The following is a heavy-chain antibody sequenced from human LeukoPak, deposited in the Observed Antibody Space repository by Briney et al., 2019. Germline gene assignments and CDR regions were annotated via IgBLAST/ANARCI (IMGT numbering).Heavy chain of an antibody. CDR3: ARGDAFDI. J-gene: IGHJ3*02. CDR1: GGSISSGGSS. V-gene: IGHV4-30-2*01. Sequence: SETLSLTCAVSGGSISSGGSSWSWIRQPPGKGLEWIGYIYHSGSTYYNPSLKSRVTISVDRSKNQFSLKLSSVTAADTAVYYCARGDAFDIWGQGTMVTVSS. CDR2: IYHSGST.